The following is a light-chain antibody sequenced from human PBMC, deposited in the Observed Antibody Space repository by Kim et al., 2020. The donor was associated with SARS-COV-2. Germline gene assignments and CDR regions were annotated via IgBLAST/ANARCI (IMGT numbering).Light chain of an antibody. Sequence: EVVMTQSPATLSISPGESATLSCRASQSVGTNLAWYQQKPGQAPRPLMFGASTRATGIPARFSGSGSGTEFTLTISSLQSEDFAVYYCQQYNNWPLTFGQRTKVDIK. CDR2: GAS. V-gene: IGKV3-15*01. J-gene: IGKJ1*01. CDR1: QSVGTN. CDR3: QQYNNWPLT.